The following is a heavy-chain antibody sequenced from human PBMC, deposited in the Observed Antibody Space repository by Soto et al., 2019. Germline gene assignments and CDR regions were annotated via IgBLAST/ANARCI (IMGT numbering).Heavy chain of an antibody. V-gene: IGHV1-18*01. D-gene: IGHD2-2*01. CDR3: ARDGAAPADMARDS. J-gene: IGHJ4*02. CDR2: ISAYNGDT. Sequence: QAQLVQYGAEVKSQGASVKVSCKASGYTFTSYGISWVRQAPGQGLEWLGWISAYNGDTTFAQKLQGRVTMTSDTSTSTAYKELRSLRSDDTAIYYCARDGAAPADMARDSWGQGTLVTVSS. CDR1: GYTFTSYG.